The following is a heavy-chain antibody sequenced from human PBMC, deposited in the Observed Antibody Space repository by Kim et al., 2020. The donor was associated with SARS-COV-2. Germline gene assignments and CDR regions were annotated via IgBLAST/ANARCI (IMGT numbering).Heavy chain of an antibody. CDR2: ISWNSGSI. CDR1: GFTFDDYA. D-gene: IGHD3-22*01. J-gene: IGHJ6*02. Sequence: GGSLRLSCAASGFTFDDYAMHWVRQAPGKGLEWVSGISWNSGSIGYADSVKGRFTISRDNAKNSLYLQMNSLRAEDTALYYCAKDTDYDSSGYYRGLYYGMDVWGQGTTVTVSS. CDR3: AKDTDYDSSGYYRGLYYGMDV. V-gene: IGHV3-9*01.